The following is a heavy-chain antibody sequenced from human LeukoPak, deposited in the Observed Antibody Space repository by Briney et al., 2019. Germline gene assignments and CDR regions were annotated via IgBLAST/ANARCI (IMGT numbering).Heavy chain of an antibody. CDR3: ARRQLRLQNYFDY. CDR2: INHSGST. D-gene: IGHD6-6*01. J-gene: IGHJ4*02. Sequence: PSETLSLTCAVYGGSFSGYYWSWIRQPPGKGLEWIGEINHSGSTNYNPSLKSRVTISVDTSKNQFSLKLSSVTAADTAVYYRARRQLRLQNYFDYWGQGTLVTVSS. CDR1: GGSFSGYY. V-gene: IGHV4-34*01.